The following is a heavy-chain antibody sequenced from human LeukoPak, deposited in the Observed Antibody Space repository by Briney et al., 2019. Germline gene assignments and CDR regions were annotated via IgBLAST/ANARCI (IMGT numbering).Heavy chain of an antibody. CDR2: IYYSGSI. Sequence: SETLSLICTVSGVSITTYYWSWIRQPPGKGLEWIGYIYYSGSITYNPSLKSRVTLSVDTSKNQFSLKLSSVTAADTAVYYCARDVLPDFWGQGTLVTVSS. J-gene: IGHJ4*02. CDR3: ARDVLPDF. CDR1: GVSITTYY. V-gene: IGHV4-59*01.